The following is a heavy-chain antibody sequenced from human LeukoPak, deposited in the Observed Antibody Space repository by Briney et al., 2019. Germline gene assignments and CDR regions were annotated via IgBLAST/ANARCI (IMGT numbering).Heavy chain of an antibody. Sequence: GGSLRLSCAASGFTFSGSAMHWVRQASGKGLGWVGRIRSKANSYATAYAASVKGRFTISRDDSKNTAYLQMNSLKTEDTAVYYCTRRRAGDAFDIWGQGTMVTVSS. V-gene: IGHV3-73*01. D-gene: IGHD6-13*01. CDR1: GFTFSGSA. CDR2: IRSKANSYAT. J-gene: IGHJ3*02. CDR3: TRRRAGDAFDI.